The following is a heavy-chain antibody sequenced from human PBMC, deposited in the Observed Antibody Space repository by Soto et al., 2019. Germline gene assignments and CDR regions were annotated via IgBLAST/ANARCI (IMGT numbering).Heavy chain of an antibody. Sequence: QVQLVESGGGVVQPGGSLRLSCAASGFTFSRYGMHWVRQAPGKGLEWVAVMSYDGNNKYYADSVKGRFTVSRDNSRNTQDLQMNSLKGEDTAVYFCAKGFLSGGYCANGVCYHFDYWGQGTPVTVSS. D-gene: IGHD2-8*01. CDR2: MSYDGNNK. CDR1: GFTFSRYG. J-gene: IGHJ4*02. CDR3: AKGFLSGGYCANGVCYHFDY. V-gene: IGHV3-30*18.